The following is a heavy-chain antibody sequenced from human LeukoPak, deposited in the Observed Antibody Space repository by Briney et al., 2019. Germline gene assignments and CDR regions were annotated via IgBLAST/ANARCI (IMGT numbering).Heavy chain of an antibody. CDR3: TTDQLCSGGSCYSPFDY. CDR2: IKQDGSEK. Sequence: PGGSLRLSCAASGFTFSSYWMSWVRQAPGKGLEWVANIKQDGSEKYYVDSVKGRFTISRDNAKNSLYLQMNSLKTEDTAVYYCTTDQLCSGGSCYSPFDYWGQGTLVTVSS. V-gene: IGHV3-7*03. J-gene: IGHJ4*02. CDR1: GFTFSSYW. D-gene: IGHD2-15*01.